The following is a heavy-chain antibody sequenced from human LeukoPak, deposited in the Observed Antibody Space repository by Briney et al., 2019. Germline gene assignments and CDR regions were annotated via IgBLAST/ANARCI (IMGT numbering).Heavy chain of an antibody. CDR2: INHSGST. V-gene: IGHV4-34*01. Sequence: SETLSLTCADYGGSFSGYYWSWIHQPPGKGLEWIGEINHSGSTNYNPSLKSRVTISVDTSKNQFSLKLSSVTAADTAVYYCARHERVLRYFDWLLREAAFDIWGQGTMVTVSS. D-gene: IGHD3-9*01. CDR1: GGSFSGYY. CDR3: ARHERVLRYFDWLLREAAFDI. J-gene: IGHJ3*02.